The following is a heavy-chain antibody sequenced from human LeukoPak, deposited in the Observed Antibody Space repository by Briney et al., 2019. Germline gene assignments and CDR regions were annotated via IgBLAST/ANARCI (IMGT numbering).Heavy chain of an antibody. Sequence: GGSLRLSCTASGFTFGDYAMSWFRQAPGKGLEWVSFIRSKAHGGTTEYAASVKGTFTISRDDSKSIAYLQMNSLKTEDTAVYYCARARRSAAAQYYFDYWGQGTLVTVSS. CDR1: GFTFGDYA. CDR2: IRSKAHGGTT. V-gene: IGHV3-49*03. D-gene: IGHD6-13*01. J-gene: IGHJ4*02. CDR3: ARARRSAAAQYYFDY.